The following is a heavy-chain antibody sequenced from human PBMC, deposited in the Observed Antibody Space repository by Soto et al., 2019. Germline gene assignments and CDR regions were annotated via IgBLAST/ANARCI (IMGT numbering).Heavy chain of an antibody. J-gene: IGHJ4*02. D-gene: IGHD5-18*01. CDR3: ARDRDSYGFHDY. V-gene: IGHV4-31*03. CDR1: GGSISSGGSY. CDR2: IHYSGTT. Sequence: QVQLQESGPGLVKPSQTLSVTCTVSGGSISSGGSYWSWIRQHPGKGLEWIGYIHYSGTTYYNRSLKSRVTISIDTSKKQVSLKLSSVTAADTAVYYCARDRDSYGFHDYWGQGTLVTVSS.